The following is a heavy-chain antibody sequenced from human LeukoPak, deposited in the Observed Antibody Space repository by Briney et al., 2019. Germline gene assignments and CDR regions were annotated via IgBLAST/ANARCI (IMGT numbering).Heavy chain of an antibody. D-gene: IGHD6-6*01. CDR3: TRDRPGY. V-gene: IGHV3-49*04. CDR1: GFTFGDYV. CDR2: IRSKAYGGTT. J-gene: IGHJ4*02. Sequence: GGSLRLSCTVSGFTFGDYVMTWVRQAPGKGLEWVGFIRSKAYGGTTEYAASVKGRFTISRDDSKSIAYLQMNSLKTEDTAVYYCTRDRPGYWGQGTLVTVSS.